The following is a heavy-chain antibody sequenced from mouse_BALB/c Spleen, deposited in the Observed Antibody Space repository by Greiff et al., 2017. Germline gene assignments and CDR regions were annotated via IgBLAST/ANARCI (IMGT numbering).Heavy chain of an antibody. CDR3: ARHYYGTWYFDV. J-gene: IGHJ1*01. CDR2: ISSGGGST. D-gene: IGHD1-1*01. Sequence: VQRVESGGGLVKPGGSLKLSCAASGFAFSSYDMSWVRQTPEKRLEWVAYISSGGGSTYYPDTVKGRFTISRDNAKNTLYLQMSSLKSEDTAMYYCARHYYGTWYFDVWGAGTTVTVSS. V-gene: IGHV5-12-1*01. CDR1: GFAFSSYD.